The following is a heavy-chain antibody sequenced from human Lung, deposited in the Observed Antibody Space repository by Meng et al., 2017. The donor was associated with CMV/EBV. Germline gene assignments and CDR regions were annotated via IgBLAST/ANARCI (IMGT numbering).Heavy chain of an antibody. CDR3: ARGSPITGARTPYYY. CDR1: GYTFTDYY. CDR2: INPSNGGT. Sequence: SVXVSXXASGYTFTDYYMHWVRQAPGQRLEWMGWINPSNGGTDYAQKFQGRVTMTRDTSISTAYIELSRLRSDDTAVYYCARGSPITGARTPYYYWGQGTXVTXLL. D-gene: IGHD1-20*01. V-gene: IGHV1-2*02. J-gene: IGHJ4*02.